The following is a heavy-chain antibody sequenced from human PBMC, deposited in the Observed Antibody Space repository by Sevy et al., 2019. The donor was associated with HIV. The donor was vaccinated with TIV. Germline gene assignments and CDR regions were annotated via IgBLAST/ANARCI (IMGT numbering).Heavy chain of an antibody. CDR3: ARESGSDWYLDS. Sequence: GGSLRLSCKASGFIFSRYGVHWVRQAPGKGLEWVASIFNDGKTKYYGDPVKGRFTISSDDSKNTLYLQMDSLRAEDTAVYYCARESGSDWYLDSWGQGTLVTVSS. CDR2: IFNDGKTK. J-gene: IGHJ4*02. D-gene: IGHD2-21*02. V-gene: IGHV3-33*01. CDR1: GFIFSRYG.